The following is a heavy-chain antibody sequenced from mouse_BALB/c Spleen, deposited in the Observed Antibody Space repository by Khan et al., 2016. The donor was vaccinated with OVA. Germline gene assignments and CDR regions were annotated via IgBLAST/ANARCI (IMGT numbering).Heavy chain of an antibody. J-gene: IGHJ2*01. V-gene: IGHV1S132*01. D-gene: IGHD3-3*01. Sequence: VQLKQSGAELVRPGASVKLSCKTSGYIFTSYWIHWVRQRSGQGLEWIAWIYPDTDNTSYTEKVKDKATLTADKSSSTAYMQLSSLKSEDSAVYSCERGEAVYDFDYWGQGTTLTVSS. CDR3: ERGEAVYDFDY. CDR2: IYPDTDNT. CDR1: GYIFTSYW.